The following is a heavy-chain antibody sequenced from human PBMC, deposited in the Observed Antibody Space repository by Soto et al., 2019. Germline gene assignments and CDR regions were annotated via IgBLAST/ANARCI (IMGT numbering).Heavy chain of an antibody. D-gene: IGHD5-18*01. CDR2: ISGSGGST. CDR1: GFTFSSYA. J-gene: IGHJ6*02. V-gene: IGHV3-23*01. Sequence: EVQLLESGGGLVQPGGSLRLSCAASGFTFSSYAMSWVRQAPGKGLEWVSGISGSGGSTYYADSVKGRFTISRDNSKNTLYLQLNSLRAEDTAVYDCANEAGYSYGYDGMDVWGQGTTVTVSS. CDR3: ANEAGYSYGYDGMDV.